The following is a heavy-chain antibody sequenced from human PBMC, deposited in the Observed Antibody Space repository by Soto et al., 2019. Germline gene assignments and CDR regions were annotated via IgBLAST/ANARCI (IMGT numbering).Heavy chain of an antibody. Sequence: SGPTLVNPTQTLTLTCTFSGFSLSTSGMCVSWIRQPPGKALEWLALIDWDDDQYYSTSLKTRLTISKDTSKNQVVLTMTNMDPVDTATYYCALSGVKSSSGCSDYWGQGTLVTVSS. J-gene: IGHJ4*02. CDR2: IDWDDDQ. D-gene: IGHD6-19*01. V-gene: IGHV2-70*01. CDR3: ALSGVKSSSGCSDY. CDR1: GFSLSTSGMC.